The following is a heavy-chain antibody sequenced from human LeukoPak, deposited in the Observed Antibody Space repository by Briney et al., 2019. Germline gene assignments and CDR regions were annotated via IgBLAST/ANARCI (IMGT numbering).Heavy chain of an antibody. D-gene: IGHD2-21*02. CDR3: AREWVVTARPQYYFDY. V-gene: IGHV1-46*01. Sequence: GASVKVSCKASGYTFTSYYMHWVRQAPGQGLEWMGIINPSGGSTSYAQKFQGRVTMTRDMSTSTVYMELSSLRSEDTAVYYCAREWVVTARPQYYFDYWGQGTLVTVSS. CDR1: GYTFTSYY. J-gene: IGHJ4*02. CDR2: INPSGGST.